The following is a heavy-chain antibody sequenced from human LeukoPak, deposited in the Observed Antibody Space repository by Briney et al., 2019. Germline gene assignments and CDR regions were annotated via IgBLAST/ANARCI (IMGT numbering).Heavy chain of an antibody. J-gene: IGHJ4*02. D-gene: IGHD6-13*01. CDR1: GFTFDDYA. CDR3: AKEGQQLGGIDY. V-gene: IGHV3-9*01. Sequence: GGSLRLSCAASGFTFDDYAMHWVRQAPGKGLEWVSGISWNSGSIGYADSVKGRFTISRDNAKNSLYLQMNSLRAEDTALYYCAKEGQQLGGIDYWGQGTLVTVSS. CDR2: ISWNSGSI.